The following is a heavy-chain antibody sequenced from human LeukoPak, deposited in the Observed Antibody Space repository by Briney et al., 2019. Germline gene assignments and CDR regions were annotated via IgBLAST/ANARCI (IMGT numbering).Heavy chain of an antibody. CDR2: IFHTGSA. D-gene: IGHD7-27*01. CDR3: VRDLGLSISANWFDP. J-gene: IGHJ5*02. Sequence: PSETLSLTCAVSGYSISRGHFWDWIRQPPGKGLEWIGTIFHTGSAYYNSSLTGRVTISVDTSKNQFSLKLNSMTAADTAFYYCVRDLGLSISANWFDPWGQGILVTVSS. V-gene: IGHV4-38-2*02. CDR1: GYSISRGHF.